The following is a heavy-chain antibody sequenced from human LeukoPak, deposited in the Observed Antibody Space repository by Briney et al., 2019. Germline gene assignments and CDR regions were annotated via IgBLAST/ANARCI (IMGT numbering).Heavy chain of an antibody. V-gene: IGHV3-21*01. J-gene: IGHJ4*02. Sequence: GGSLRLSCAASGFTFSSYGMNWVRQAPGKGLEWVSSISSSSSYIYYADSVKGRFTISRDNAKNSLYLQMNSLRAEDTAVYYCARGHGVAASYWGQGTLVTVSS. D-gene: IGHD2-15*01. CDR2: ISSSSSYI. CDR1: GFTFSSYG. CDR3: ARGHGVAASY.